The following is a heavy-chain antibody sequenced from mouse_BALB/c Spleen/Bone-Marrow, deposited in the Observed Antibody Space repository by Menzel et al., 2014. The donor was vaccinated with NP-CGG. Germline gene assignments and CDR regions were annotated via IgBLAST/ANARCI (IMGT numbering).Heavy chain of an antibody. CDR2: INPDSSTI. Sequence: EVQLVESGGGLVQPGGSLKLSCAASGFDFSRYWMSWVRQAPGKGLEWIGEINPDSSTISYTPSLKDKFIISRDNAKNTLYLQMRKVRSEDTALYYCARQGYYGYSDYWGQGTTLTVSS. J-gene: IGHJ2*01. CDR3: ARQGYYGYSDY. CDR1: GFDFSRYW. V-gene: IGHV4-1*02. D-gene: IGHD1-2*01.